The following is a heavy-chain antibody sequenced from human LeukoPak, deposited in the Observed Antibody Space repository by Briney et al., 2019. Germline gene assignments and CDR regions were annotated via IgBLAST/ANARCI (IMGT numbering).Heavy chain of an antibody. V-gene: IGHV4-59*08. CDR1: GGSVNNHY. Sequence: SETLTLTCTVSGGSVNNHYWSWIRQPPGKRLEWIGYVYYSGSTNYNPSLRSRVTISVDMSKTQCSLKLSSKSAACTAAYYCVIYANDYVLGSHRPFDYRGQGNLVTVSS. J-gene: IGHJ4*02. CDR3: VIYANDYVLGSHRPFDY. CDR2: VYYSGST. D-gene: IGHD3-16*02.